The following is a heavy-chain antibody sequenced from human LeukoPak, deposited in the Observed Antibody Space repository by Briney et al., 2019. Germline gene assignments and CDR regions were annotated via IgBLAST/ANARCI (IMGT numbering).Heavy chain of an antibody. J-gene: IGHJ4*02. Sequence: SETLSLTCTVSGGSISSSSYYWGWIRQPPGKGLEWIGTIYYSGTTYYNSSLKSRVTISADTSKKHFSLRLSSVTAAGTAVYYCARLWSGDYYFAYWGQGTLVTVSS. CDR1: GGSISSSSYY. V-gene: IGHV4-39*01. D-gene: IGHD3-3*01. CDR2: IYYSGTT. CDR3: ARLWSGDYYFAY.